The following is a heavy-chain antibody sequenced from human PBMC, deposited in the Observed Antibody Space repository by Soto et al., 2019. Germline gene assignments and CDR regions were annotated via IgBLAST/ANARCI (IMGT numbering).Heavy chain of an antibody. J-gene: IGHJ3*02. D-gene: IGHD3-3*01. V-gene: IGHV1-2*02. CDR3: ARGGGVGVAGSAAFDM. Sequence: QLHLVQSGAVVKKPGASVTVSCSASGYPVTAYYMHWVRQAPGRGLEWVGGINPATGAAKYTRTFQGRVTLTRDPSTSRVFMELSGLTSEDTAVFCCARGGGVGVAGSAAFDMWGQGTLVTVSS. CDR1: GYPVTAYY. CDR2: INPATGAA.